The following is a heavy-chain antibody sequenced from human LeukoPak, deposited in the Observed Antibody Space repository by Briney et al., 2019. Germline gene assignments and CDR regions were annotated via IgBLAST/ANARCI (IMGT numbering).Heavy chain of an antibody. CDR1: GGSFSSYY. CDR3: ARGSNYYDSSGYPDY. J-gene: IGHJ4*02. V-gene: IGHV4-59*01. CDR2: IYYSGST. Sequence: PSETLSLTCAVYGGSFSSYYWSWIRQPPGKGLEWIGYIYYSGSTNYNPSLKSRVTISVDTSKNQFSLKLSSVTAADTAVYYCARGSNYYDSSGYPDYWGQGTLVTVSS. D-gene: IGHD3-22*01.